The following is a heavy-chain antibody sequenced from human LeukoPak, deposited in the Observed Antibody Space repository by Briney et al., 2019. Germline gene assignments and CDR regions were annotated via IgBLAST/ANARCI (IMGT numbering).Heavy chain of an antibody. CDR1: GYTFTGYY. V-gene: IGHV1-2*02. CDR2: INPNSGGT. CDR3: ARDRVRAPGTAVAGTGRWFDP. J-gene: IGHJ5*02. D-gene: IGHD6-19*01. Sequence: ASVKVSCKASGYTFTGYYMHWVRQAPGQGLEWMGWINPNSGGTNYAQKFQGRVTMTRDTSISTAYMELSRLRSDDTAVYYCARDRVRAPGTAVAGTGRWFDPWGQGTLVTVSS.